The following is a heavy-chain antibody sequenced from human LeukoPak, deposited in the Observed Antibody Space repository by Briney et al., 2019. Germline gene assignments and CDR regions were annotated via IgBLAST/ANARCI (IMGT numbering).Heavy chain of an antibody. D-gene: IGHD3-10*01. CDR3: ARRSYGSGSYFDY. J-gene: IGHJ4*02. CDR2: IYYSGST. Sequence: PSQTLSLTCTVSGGSISSGGYYWSCIRQHPGKGLEWIGYIYYSGSTYYNPSLKSRVTISVDTSKNQFSLKLSSVTAADTAVYYCARRSYGSGSYFDYWGQGTLVTASS. V-gene: IGHV4-31*03. CDR1: GGSISSGGYY.